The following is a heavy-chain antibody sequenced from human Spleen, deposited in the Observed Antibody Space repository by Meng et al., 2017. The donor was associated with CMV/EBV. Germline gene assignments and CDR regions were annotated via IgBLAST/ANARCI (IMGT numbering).Heavy chain of an antibody. J-gene: IGHJ4*02. D-gene: IGHD2-21*01. CDR3: AREGPYCGGDCYPPTFDS. CDR1: GYTFTGYY. Sequence: ASVKVSCKASGYTFTGYYVHWVRQAPGQGLEWMGWINPNGGGTNYAQRFQGRVTMTRDTSISTAYMELSRLTSDDTAVYYCAREGPYCGGDCYPPTFDSWGQGTLVTVSS. V-gene: IGHV1-2*02. CDR2: INPNGGGT.